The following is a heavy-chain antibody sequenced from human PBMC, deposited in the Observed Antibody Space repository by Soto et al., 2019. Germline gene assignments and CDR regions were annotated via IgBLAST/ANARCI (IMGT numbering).Heavy chain of an antibody. CDR3: ARSPTVVVQKADY. V-gene: IGHV5-10-1*01. CDR2: IDPSDSYT. D-gene: IGHD3-22*01. CDR1: GYSFTSYW. Sequence: PGESLKISCKGSGYSFTSYWISWVRQMPGKGLEWMGRIDPSDSYTNYSPSFQGHVTISADKSISTAYLQWSSLKASDTAMYYCARSPTVVVQKADYWGQGTLVTVSS. J-gene: IGHJ4*02.